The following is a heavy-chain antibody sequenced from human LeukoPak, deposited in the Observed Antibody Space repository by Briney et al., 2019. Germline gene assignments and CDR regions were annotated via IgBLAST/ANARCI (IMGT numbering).Heavy chain of an antibody. J-gene: IGHJ3*02. CDR2: FDPEDGET. V-gene: IGHV1-24*01. Sequence: ASVKVSCKVSGYTLTELSMHWVRQAPGKGLEWMGGFDPEDGETIYAQKLQGRVTMTEDTSTSTAYMELRSLRSDDTAVYYCARDGALRLGELSLYGAFDIWGQGTMVTVSS. CDR3: ARDGALRLGELSLYGAFDI. D-gene: IGHD3-16*02. CDR1: GYTLTELS.